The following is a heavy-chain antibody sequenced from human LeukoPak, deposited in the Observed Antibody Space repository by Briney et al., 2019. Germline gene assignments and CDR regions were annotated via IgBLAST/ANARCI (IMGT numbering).Heavy chain of an antibody. CDR3: VRHVSYYGSGSYYNR. CDR1: GGSISSGSYY. J-gene: IGHJ4*02. D-gene: IGHD3-10*01. V-gene: IGHV4-61*09. Sequence: SETLSLTCSVSGGSISSGSYYWSWIRQPAGKGLEWIGNVYTSGSTNDNPSLKSRVTISVDTSKNQFSLKLNSVTAADTAVYYCVRHVSYYGSGSYYNRWGQGTLVTVSS. CDR2: VYTSGST.